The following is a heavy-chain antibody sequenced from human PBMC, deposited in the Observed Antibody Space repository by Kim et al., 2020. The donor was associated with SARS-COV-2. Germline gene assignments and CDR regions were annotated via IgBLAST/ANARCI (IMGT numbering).Heavy chain of an antibody. V-gene: IGHV3-66*01. Sequence: GGSLRLSCAASGFTVSSNYMSWVRQAPGKGLEWVSVIYSGGSTYYADSVKGRFTISRDNSKNTLYLQMNSLRAEDTAVYYCARVVAGTSLFDYWGQGTLVTVSS. CDR3: ARVVAGTSLFDY. J-gene: IGHJ4*02. CDR2: IYSGGST. D-gene: IGHD6-19*01. CDR1: GFTVSSNY.